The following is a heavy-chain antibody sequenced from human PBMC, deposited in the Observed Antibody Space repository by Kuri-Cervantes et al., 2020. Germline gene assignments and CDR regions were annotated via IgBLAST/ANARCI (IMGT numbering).Heavy chain of an antibody. J-gene: IGHJ6*03. Sequence: GGSLRLSCAVSGFTFSDYYMSWIRQAPGKGLEWVAYISSRGSNMYYADSVKGRFTISRDNAKNSLYLQMNSLRAEDTAVYYCARGDTTVTTVYYYYYYMDVWGKGTTVTVSS. CDR1: GFTFSDYY. CDR3: ARGDTTVTTVYYYYYYMDV. D-gene: IGHD4-17*01. CDR2: ISSRGSNM. V-gene: IGHV3-11*04.